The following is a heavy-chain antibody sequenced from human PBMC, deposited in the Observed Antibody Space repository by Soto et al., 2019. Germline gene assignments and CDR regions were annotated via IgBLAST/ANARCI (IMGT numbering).Heavy chain of an antibody. Sequence: QVQRGESGGGGVQPGRSLRLSCAASGLTFSSYAMSWVRQAPGKGLEWVAATSYDGMNKYYADSVKGRFTISRDNSKNTLDLQMNSLRADDTAVYYCAGVYYGGDSVNNYWGQGTLVTVSS. D-gene: IGHD4-17*01. CDR2: TSYDGMNK. J-gene: IGHJ4*02. V-gene: IGHV3-30*04. CDR1: GLTFSSYA. CDR3: AGVYYGGDSVNNY.